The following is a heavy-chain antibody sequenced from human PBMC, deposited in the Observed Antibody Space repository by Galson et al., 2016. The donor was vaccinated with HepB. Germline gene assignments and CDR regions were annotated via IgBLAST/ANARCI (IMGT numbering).Heavy chain of an antibody. D-gene: IGHD1-26*01. J-gene: IGHJ4*02. CDR3: ERMRGDWENYFDY. CDR2: IDWDDDK. Sequence: PALVKPTQTLTLTCTFSGFSLNTLGMRVSWIRQPPGKALEWLARIDWDDDKFYSTSLKSRLTISKDTSKNQVVLTMTNMDPVDTATYYCERMRGDWENYFDYWGQGILVTVSS. CDR1: GFSLNTLGMR. V-gene: IGHV2-70*04.